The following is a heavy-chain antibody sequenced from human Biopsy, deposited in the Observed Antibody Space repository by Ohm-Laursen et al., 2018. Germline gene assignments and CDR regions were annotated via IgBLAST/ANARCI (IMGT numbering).Heavy chain of an antibody. CDR2: ISSRSSDI. D-gene: IGHD3-3*01. Sequence: SLRLSCTAPGFPFTGFSMNWVRQAPGEGLEWVSSISSRSSDIYYADSVKGRFTISRDNAKNSLYLQMNSLRPGDTAFYYCATIAGWGSSPDLRPYWGQGTLVTVSS. CDR1: GFPFTGFS. V-gene: IGHV3-21*04. J-gene: IGHJ4*02. CDR3: ATIAGWGSSPDLRPY.